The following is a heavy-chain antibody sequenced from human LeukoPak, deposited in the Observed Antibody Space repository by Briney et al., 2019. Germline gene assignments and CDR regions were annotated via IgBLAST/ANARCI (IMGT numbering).Heavy chain of an antibody. J-gene: IGHJ6*03. CDR1: GFTFSSYG. Sequence: PGGSLRLSCAASGFTFSSYGMHWVRQAPGKGLEWVAVISYDGSNKYYADSVKGRFTISRDNSKNTLYLQMNSLRAEDTAVYYCARDPTAMAVDCYYYMDVWGKGTTVTVSS. D-gene: IGHD5-18*01. CDR2: ISYDGSNK. CDR3: ARDPTAMAVDCYYYMDV. V-gene: IGHV3-30*19.